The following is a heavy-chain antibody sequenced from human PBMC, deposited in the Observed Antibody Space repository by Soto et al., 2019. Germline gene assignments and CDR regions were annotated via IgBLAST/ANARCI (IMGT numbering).Heavy chain of an antibody. Sequence: GGSLRLSCAASGFTFDDYGMSWVRQAPGKGLEWVSGINWNGGSTGYADSVKGRFTISRDNAKNSLYLQMNSLRAEDTALYYCARAYSSSSPYNWFDPWGQGTLVTVSS. CDR3: ARAYSSSSPYNWFDP. D-gene: IGHD6-13*01. CDR2: INWNGGST. J-gene: IGHJ5*02. CDR1: GFTFDDYG. V-gene: IGHV3-20*04.